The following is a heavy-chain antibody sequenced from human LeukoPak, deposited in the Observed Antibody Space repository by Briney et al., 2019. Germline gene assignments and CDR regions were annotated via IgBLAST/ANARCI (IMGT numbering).Heavy chain of an antibody. J-gene: IGHJ4*02. V-gene: IGHV3-30*04. CDR2: ISYDGSNK. Sequence: GRSLRLSCAASGFTFSSYAMHWVRQAPGKGLEWVAVISYDGSNKYYADSVKGRFTISRDNSKNTLYLQMNSLRAEDTAVYYCARDHYSSGSYWGQGTLATVSS. D-gene: IGHD6-19*01. CDR3: ARDHYSSGSY. CDR1: GFTFSSYA.